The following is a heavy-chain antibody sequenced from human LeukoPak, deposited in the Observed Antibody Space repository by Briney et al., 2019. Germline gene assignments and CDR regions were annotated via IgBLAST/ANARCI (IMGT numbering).Heavy chain of an antibody. CDR1: GFTFSSYW. CDR3: ARDGTYTDYDPDFDI. D-gene: IGHD5-12*01. CDR2: TKHDGRKK. V-gene: IGHV3-7*01. Sequence: GGSLRLSCAASGFTFSSYWMTWVRQAPGKGLGWVANTKHDGRKKYYVDSVKGRFTISRDNAKNSLYLQMNSLRAEDTAVFYCARDGTYTDYDPDFDIWGQGTLVTVSS. J-gene: IGHJ4*02.